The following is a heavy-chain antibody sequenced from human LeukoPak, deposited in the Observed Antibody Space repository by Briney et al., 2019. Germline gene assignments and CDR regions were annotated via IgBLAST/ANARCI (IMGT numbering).Heavy chain of an antibody. CDR3: ARGAGTPDAFDI. V-gene: IGHV3-33*07. CDR1: GFTFSSYG. CDR2: IWYVGSNK. D-gene: IGHD6-13*01. Sequence: GGSLRLSCAASGFTFSSYGMYWVRQAPGKGLEWVAVIWYVGSNKYYADSVRGRFTISRDNSKNTLYLQMNSLRAEDTAVYYCARGAGTPDAFDIWGQGTMVTVSS. J-gene: IGHJ3*02.